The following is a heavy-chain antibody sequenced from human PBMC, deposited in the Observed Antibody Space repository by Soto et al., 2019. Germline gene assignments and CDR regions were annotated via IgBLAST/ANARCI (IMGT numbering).Heavy chain of an antibody. D-gene: IGHD6-13*01. CDR1: GYTFTSYY. CDR2: INPSGGST. J-gene: IGHJ4*02. Sequence: QVQLVQSGAEVKKPGASVKVSCKASGYTFTSYYMHWVRQAPGQGLEWMGIINPSGGSTSYAQKFQGRVTMTRDTSTSTVYMELSSLRSEDTAVYYCARVMWPAAGAHDLIYWGQGTLVTVSS. V-gene: IGHV1-46*01. CDR3: ARVMWPAAGAHDLIY.